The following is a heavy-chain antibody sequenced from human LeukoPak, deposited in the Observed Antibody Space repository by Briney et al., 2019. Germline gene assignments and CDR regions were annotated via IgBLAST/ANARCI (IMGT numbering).Heavy chain of an antibody. D-gene: IGHD3-3*01. CDR3: ARDRSYDFWSGYSGQAYYYGMDV. J-gene: IGHJ6*02. Sequence: ASVKVSCKASGYTFTSYDINWVRQATGQGLEWMGWMNPNSGNTGYAQKFQGRVTMTRNTSISTAYMELSSLRSEDTAVYYCARDRSYDFWSGYSGQAYYYGMDVWGQGTMVTVSS. CDR2: MNPNSGNT. V-gene: IGHV1-8*01. CDR1: GYTFTSYD.